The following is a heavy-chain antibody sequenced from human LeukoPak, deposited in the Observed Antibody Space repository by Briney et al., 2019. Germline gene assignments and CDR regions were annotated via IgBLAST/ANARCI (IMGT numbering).Heavy chain of an antibody. V-gene: IGHV3-33*01. CDR1: GFTFSSYG. J-gene: IGHJ4*02. D-gene: IGHD6-19*01. CDR2: IWNDGSKS. Sequence: GGSLRLSCAASGFTFSSYGMHWVRQAPGKGLEWVAVIWNDGSKSNYPDSVKGRFTISRDDSKNTLFLQMSSLRVEDTAVYYCARFRSGWYMDYCGQGTLVTVSS. CDR3: ARFRSGWYMDY.